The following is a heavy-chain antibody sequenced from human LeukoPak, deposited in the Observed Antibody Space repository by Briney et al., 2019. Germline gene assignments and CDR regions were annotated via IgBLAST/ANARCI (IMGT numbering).Heavy chain of an antibody. J-gene: IGHJ6*03. CDR3: AKSQRGYYPRRAYYYYMDV. CDR1: GYTFTGYY. Sequence: GASVKVSCKASGYTFTGYYMHWVRQAPGQGLEWMGWISAYNGNTNYAQKLQGRVTMTTDTSTSTAYMELRSLRSDDTAVYYCAKSQRGYYPRRAYYYYMDVWGKGTTVTVSS. V-gene: IGHV1-18*04. CDR2: ISAYNGNT. D-gene: IGHD1-26*01.